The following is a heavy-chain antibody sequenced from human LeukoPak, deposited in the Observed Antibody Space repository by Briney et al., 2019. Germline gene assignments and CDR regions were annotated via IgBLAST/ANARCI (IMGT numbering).Heavy chain of an antibody. CDR3: LYSGYDYGGLFDY. CDR1: GYTFTSYD. J-gene: IGHJ4*02. CDR2: MNPNSGNT. V-gene: IGHV1-8*01. D-gene: IGHD5-12*01. Sequence: GASVKVSCKASGYTFTSYDINWVRQATGQGLEWMGWMNPNSGNTGYAQKFQGRVTMTRNTSISTAYMELSSLRSEDTAVYYCLYSGYDYGGLFDYWGQGTLVTVSS.